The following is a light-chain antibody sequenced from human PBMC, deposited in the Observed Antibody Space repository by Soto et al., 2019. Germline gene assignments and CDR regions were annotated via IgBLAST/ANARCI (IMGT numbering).Light chain of an antibody. V-gene: IGKV1-39*01. J-gene: IGKJ4*01. CDR3: QQGYSTPLT. Sequence: DIPMTQSPSSLSASVSDRVTITCRASQSIISYLNWYQQKPGKAPKLLIYTASNLQSGVSSRFSGSGSGTDFTVTISSLQPEDFATYYCQQGYSTPLTFGGVTKVDI. CDR1: QSIISY. CDR2: TAS.